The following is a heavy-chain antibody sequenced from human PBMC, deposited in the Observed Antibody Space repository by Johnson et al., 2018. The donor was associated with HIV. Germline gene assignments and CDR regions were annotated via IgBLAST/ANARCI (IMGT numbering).Heavy chain of an antibody. J-gene: IGHJ3*02. CDR1: GFTFNTYD. V-gene: IGHV3-13*01. CDR2: IGPGGDT. Sequence: VHLVESGGGVVQPGRSLSLSCAACGFTFNTYDMYWVRQATGKGLEWVSTIGPGGDTYYPGSVKGRFTISREHAKNSLYLQMNSLRAGDTAVYYCASGSWELSEDAFHIWGQGTIVTVSS. D-gene: IGHD1-26*01. CDR3: ASGSWELSEDAFHI.